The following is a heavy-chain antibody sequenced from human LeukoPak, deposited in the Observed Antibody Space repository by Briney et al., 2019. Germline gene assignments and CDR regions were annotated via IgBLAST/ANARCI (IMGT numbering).Heavy chain of an antibody. J-gene: IGHJ4*02. V-gene: IGHV3-7*01. Sequence: QPGGSLRLSCAASGFTFSSYWMTWVRQAPGKGLEWVANIKEDGSEKYYVDSVKGRFTSSRDNAKNSLFLQMNSLRAEDTAVYYCARLYYHYYGWGTYFDQWGQGTLVTVSS. D-gene: IGHD3-10*01. CDR3: ARLYYHYYGWGTYFDQ. CDR1: GFTFSSYW. CDR2: IKEDGSEK.